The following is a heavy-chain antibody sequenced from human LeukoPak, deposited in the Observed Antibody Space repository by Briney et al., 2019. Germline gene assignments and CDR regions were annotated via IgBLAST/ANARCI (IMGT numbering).Heavy chain of an antibody. J-gene: IGHJ4*02. CDR1: GYTFTSYA. V-gene: IGHV1-18*01. Sequence: ASVKVSCKASGYTFTSYAISWVRQAPGQGLEWMGWISAYNGNTNYAQKLQGRVTMTTDTSTSTAYMEVRSLRSDDTAVYYCARDQDRSSFLGYWGQGTLVTVSS. D-gene: IGHD6-13*01. CDR3: ARDQDRSSFLGY. CDR2: ISAYNGNT.